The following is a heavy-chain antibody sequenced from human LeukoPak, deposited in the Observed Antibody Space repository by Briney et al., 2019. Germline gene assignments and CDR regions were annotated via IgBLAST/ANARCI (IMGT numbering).Heavy chain of an antibody. CDR3: TRDGGRREDY. CDR1: GFTFSTQS. V-gene: IGHV3-48*02. D-gene: IGHD1-26*01. Sequence: GGSLRLSCAASGFTFSTQSMNWVRQAPGKGLEWVSYITGSSTTIYCADSVKGRFTVSRDNAKNSLYLQMNSLRDEDTAVYYCTRDGGRREDYWGQGTLVTVSS. J-gene: IGHJ4*02. CDR2: ITGSSTTI.